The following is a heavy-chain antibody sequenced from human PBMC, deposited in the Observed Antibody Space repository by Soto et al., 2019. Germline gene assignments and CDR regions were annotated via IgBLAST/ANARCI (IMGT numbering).Heavy chain of an antibody. D-gene: IGHD3-22*01. Sequence: QVQLQESGPGLVKPSQTLSLTCTVSGGSISSGGYYWSWIRQHPGKGLEWIGYIYYSGSTYYNPSLKSRITISVDTSKNQFSLKLSSVTAADTAVYYCARADSSGSSIDYWGQGTLVTVSS. CDR2: IYYSGST. CDR1: GGSISSGGYY. V-gene: IGHV4-31*03. CDR3: ARADSSGSSIDY. J-gene: IGHJ4*02.